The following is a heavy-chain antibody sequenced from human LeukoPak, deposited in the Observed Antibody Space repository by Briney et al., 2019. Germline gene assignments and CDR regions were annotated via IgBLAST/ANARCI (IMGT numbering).Heavy chain of an antibody. V-gene: IGHV3-9*01. J-gene: IGHJ6*02. D-gene: IGHD2-2*01. Sequence: GGSLRLSCAASGFTFDDYAMHWVRQAPGKGLEWVSGISWNSGSIGYADSVKGRFTISRDNAKNSLYLQMNSLRAEDTALYYCAKDMSPIVVVPAAPKGYYYGMDVWGQGTTVTVSS. CDR2: ISWNSGSI. CDR3: AKDMSPIVVVPAAPKGYYYGMDV. CDR1: GFTFDDYA.